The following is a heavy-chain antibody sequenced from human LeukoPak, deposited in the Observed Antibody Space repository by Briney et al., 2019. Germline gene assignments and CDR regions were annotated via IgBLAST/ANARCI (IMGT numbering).Heavy chain of an antibody. CDR2: IYYSGST. J-gene: IGHJ3*02. Sequence: PETLSLTCTVSGGSISSYYWSWIRQPPGKGLEWIGYIYYSGSTNYNPSLKSRVTISVDTSKNQFSLKLSSVTAADTAVYYCAREHFWSGYYIIPDAFDIWGQGTMVTVSS. CDR3: AREHFWSGYYIIPDAFDI. V-gene: IGHV4-59*01. CDR1: GGSISSYY. D-gene: IGHD3-3*02.